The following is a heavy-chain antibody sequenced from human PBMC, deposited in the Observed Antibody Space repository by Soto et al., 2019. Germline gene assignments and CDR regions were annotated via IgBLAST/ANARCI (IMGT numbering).Heavy chain of an antibody. Sequence: SETLSLTCAVYGGSFSGYYWSWIRQPPGKGLEWIGEINHSGSTNYNPSLKSRVTISVDTSKNQFSLKLSSVTAADTAVYYCARGRRWYPLGYWGQGTLVTVSS. CDR2: INHSGST. J-gene: IGHJ4*02. D-gene: IGHD2-15*01. V-gene: IGHV4-34*01. CDR1: GGSFSGYY. CDR3: ARGRRWYPLGY.